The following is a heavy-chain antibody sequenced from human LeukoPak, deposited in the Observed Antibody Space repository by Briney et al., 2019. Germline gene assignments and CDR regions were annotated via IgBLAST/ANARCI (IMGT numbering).Heavy chain of an antibody. CDR1: GGSISSYY. J-gene: IGHJ6*03. V-gene: IGHV4-59*12. D-gene: IGHD2-2*01. CDR3: AREGYCSSTSCPGYYYYYMDV. Sequence: SETLSLTCTVSGGSISSYYWSWIRQPPGKGLEWIGYIYYSGSTNYNPSLKSRVTISVDTSKNQFSLKLSSVTAADTAVYYCAREGYCSSTSCPGYYYYYMDVWGKGTTVTVS. CDR2: IYYSGST.